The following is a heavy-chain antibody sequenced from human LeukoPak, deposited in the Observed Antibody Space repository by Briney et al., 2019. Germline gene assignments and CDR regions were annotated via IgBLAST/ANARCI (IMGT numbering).Heavy chain of an antibody. CDR1: GFSFSNYE. Sequence: GGSLRLSCAASGFSFSNYEMNWVRQAPGQGLEWISYITASSTTIYYADSVKGRFTISRDNAKNSLYLQMNSLRAEDTAVYYCARSSSSSEYYFDYWGQGTLVTVSS. V-gene: IGHV3-48*03. CDR3: ARSSSSSEYYFDY. D-gene: IGHD6-6*01. J-gene: IGHJ4*02. CDR2: ITASSTTI.